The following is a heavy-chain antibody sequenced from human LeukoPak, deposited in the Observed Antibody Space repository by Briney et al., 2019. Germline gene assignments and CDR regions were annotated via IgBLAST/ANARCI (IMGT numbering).Heavy chain of an antibody. CDR3: ARGGSWYDAFDI. V-gene: IGHV4-61*02. CDR2: IYTSGST. CDR1: GGSISSGSYY. D-gene: IGHD6-13*01. J-gene: IGHJ3*02. Sequence: SETLSLTCTVSGGSISSGSYYWSWIRQPAGKGLEWIGRIYTSGSTNYNPSLKSRVTISVDTSNNQFSLKLSSVTAADTAVYYCARGGSWYDAFDIWGQGTMVTVSS.